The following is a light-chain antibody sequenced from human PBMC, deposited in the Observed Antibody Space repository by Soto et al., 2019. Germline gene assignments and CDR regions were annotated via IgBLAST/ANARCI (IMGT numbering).Light chain of an antibody. J-gene: IGKJ1*01. CDR1: QPVSSNF. V-gene: IGKV3D-20*02. CDR3: QQRSNWPPWT. Sequence: ELVLTQSPGTLSLSPGESAALSCRASQPVSSNFLAWYQQKPGQAPRLLIYGVSSRASGIPDRFFGSGSGTDFTLTINRLEPEDFAVYYCQQRSNWPPWTFGQGTKVDIK. CDR2: GVS.